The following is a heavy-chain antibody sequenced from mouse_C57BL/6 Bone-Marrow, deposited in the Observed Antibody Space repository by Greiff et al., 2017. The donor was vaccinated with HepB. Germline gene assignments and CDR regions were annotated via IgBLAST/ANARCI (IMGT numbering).Heavy chain of an antibody. D-gene: IGHD1-1*01. J-gene: IGHJ4*01. CDR1: GYSITSGYY. CDR3: AKGGYYVDYYAMDY. V-gene: IGHV3-6*01. CDR2: ISYDGSN. Sequence: EVKLQESGPGLVKPSQSLSLTCSVTGYSITSGYYWNWIRQFPGNKLEWMGYISYDGSNNYNPSLKNRISITRDTSKNQFFLKLNSVTTEETTTYYRAKGGYYVDYYAMDYWGQGTSVTVSS.